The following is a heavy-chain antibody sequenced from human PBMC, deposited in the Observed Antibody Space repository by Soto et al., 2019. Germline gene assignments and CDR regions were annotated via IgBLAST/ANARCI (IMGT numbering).Heavy chain of an antibody. Sequence: PGESLKISCAASGFTFSDFAMSWVRQAPGKGPEWVSGISGGGRSIYYAGSVRGRFTISRDSSQNTVYLQMNSLRAEDAAVYYCAQGFSGAYWGQGTLVTVSS. J-gene: IGHJ4*02. D-gene: IGHD3-10*01. CDR2: ISGGGRSI. V-gene: IGHV3-23*01. CDR3: AQGFSGAY. CDR1: GFTFSDFA.